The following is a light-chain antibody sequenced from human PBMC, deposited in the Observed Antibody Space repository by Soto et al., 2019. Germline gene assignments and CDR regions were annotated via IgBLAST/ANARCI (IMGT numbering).Light chain of an antibody. CDR2: GAS. CDR3: QHYNNYPWT. J-gene: IGKJ1*01. Sequence: AIRMTQSPSSLSASAGDRVAIACRASQDVGRYLAWYQQKPGQAPKLLIYGASTLQSGVPSRFSGGGSGTDVALTISCLLSEDFATYYCQHYNNYPWTFGQGTKVEIK. V-gene: IGKV1-8*01. CDR1: QDVGRY.